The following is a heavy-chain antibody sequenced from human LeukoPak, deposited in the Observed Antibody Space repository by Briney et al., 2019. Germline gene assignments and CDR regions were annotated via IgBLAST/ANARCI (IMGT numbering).Heavy chain of an antibody. CDR3: ARGTFYCSSTSCYRGIYYYYGMDV. V-gene: IGHV4-61*02. J-gene: IGHJ6*02. D-gene: IGHD2-2*01. CDR2: IYTSGST. Sequence: SQTLSLTCTVSGGSISSGSNYWSWIRQPAGKGLECIGRIYTSGSTNYNHSLKSRVTISVDTSKNQFSLKLSSVTAADTAVYYCARGTFYCSSTSCYRGIYYYYGMDVWGQGTTVTVSS. CDR1: GGSISSGSNY.